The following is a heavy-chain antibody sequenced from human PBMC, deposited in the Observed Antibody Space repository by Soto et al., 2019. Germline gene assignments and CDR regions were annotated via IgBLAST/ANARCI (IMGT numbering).Heavy chain of an antibody. CDR1: GVSISSGGYS. V-gene: IGHV4-30-2*01. D-gene: IGHD3-22*01. CDR3: ARVSSNYYYDRSGAGAFDI. J-gene: IGHJ3*02. Sequence: TLSLTCAVSGVSISSGGYSWSWIRQPPGKGLEWVGYIYHSGSTYYNPALKRRATTSVDRSKTQFSLKLSSVTAADTAVYYCARVSSNYYYDRSGAGAFDIWGQGTMVTVSS. CDR2: IYHSGST.